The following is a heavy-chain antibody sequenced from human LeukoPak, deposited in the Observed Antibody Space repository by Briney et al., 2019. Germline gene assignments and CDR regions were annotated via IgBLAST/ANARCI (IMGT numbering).Heavy chain of an antibody. CDR3: SRIKDGGFDY. D-gene: IGHD3-16*01. CDR1: GGSISSSNW. CDR2: IYHSGST. J-gene: IGHJ4*02. V-gene: IGHV4-4*02. Sequence: SGTLSLTCDVSGGSISSSNWWSWVRQPPGKGLEWSGEIYHSGSTNYNPSLTSRDTISVDKSKNQFSQKPSSVPAAGTAVYYCSRIKDGGFDYWGQGTLVTVSS.